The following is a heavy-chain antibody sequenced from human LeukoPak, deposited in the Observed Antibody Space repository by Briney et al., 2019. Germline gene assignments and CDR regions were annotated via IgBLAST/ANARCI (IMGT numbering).Heavy chain of an antibody. J-gene: IGHJ4*02. CDR1: GGSISGYY. Sequence: TPSETLSLTCTVSGGSISGYYWSWIRQPPGKGLEWIGYINYSGSTNYNPSLKSRVTISVDTSKNQFSLKLSSVTAAGTAVYYCARRGSSLDQWGQGTLVTVSS. V-gene: IGHV4-59*08. CDR3: ARRGSSLDQ. CDR2: INYSGST. D-gene: IGHD6-6*01.